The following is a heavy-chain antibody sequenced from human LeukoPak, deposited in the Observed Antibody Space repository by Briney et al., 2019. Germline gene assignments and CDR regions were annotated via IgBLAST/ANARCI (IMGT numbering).Heavy chain of an antibody. CDR1: GFTVSSNY. D-gene: IGHD6-19*01. Sequence: GGSLRLSCAASGFTVSSNYMSWVRQAPGKGLDWVSVIYSGGSTYYADSVKGRFTISRDNSKNTLYLQMNSLRAEDTAVYYCARESRIAVAGTSWFDPWGQGTLVTVSS. V-gene: IGHV3-53*01. CDR3: ARESRIAVAGTSWFDP. J-gene: IGHJ5*02. CDR2: IYSGGST.